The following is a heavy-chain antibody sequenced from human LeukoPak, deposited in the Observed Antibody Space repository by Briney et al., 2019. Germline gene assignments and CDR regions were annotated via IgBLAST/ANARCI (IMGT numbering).Heavy chain of an antibody. D-gene: IGHD1-26*01. CDR1: GFTFSSYW. CDR2: INGDVSST. V-gene: IGHV3-74*01. J-gene: IGHJ1*01. Sequence: GGSLRLSCAASGFTFSSYWMHWVRQAPGKGLVWVSRINGDVSSTTYADSVKGRFTISRDNSKNTLYLQMNSLRTEDTAVYFCAKDPQWEPGVATNGKYFQHWGQGTLVTVSS. CDR3: AKDPQWEPGVATNGKYFQH.